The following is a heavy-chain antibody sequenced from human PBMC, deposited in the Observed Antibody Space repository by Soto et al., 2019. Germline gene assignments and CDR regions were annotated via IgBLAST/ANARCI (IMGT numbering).Heavy chain of an antibody. CDR2: ISGSGGTT. D-gene: IGHD4-4*01. J-gene: IGHJ4*02. V-gene: IGHV3-23*01. CDR3: AKVRESAVIGHFDS. CDR1: GFTFSSYA. Sequence: EVQLLESGGGLVQPGGSLRLSCAASGFTFSSYAMSWVRQAPGKGLEWVAVISGSGGTTYYADSVKGRFTISRDNSKNTLYVQMNSLRVEDTAMYYCAKVRESAVIGHFDSWGQGTLVTVSS.